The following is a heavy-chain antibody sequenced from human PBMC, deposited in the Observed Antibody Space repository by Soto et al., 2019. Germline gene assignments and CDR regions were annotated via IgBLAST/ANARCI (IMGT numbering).Heavy chain of an antibody. V-gene: IGHV1-18*01. CDR1: GYTFTSYG. J-gene: IGHJ5*02. CDR3: ARTMMTTVTPRGRDP. Sequence: QVRLVQSGAEVKKPGAAVKVSCKASGYTFTSYGISWVRQAPGQGLEWMGWISAYNGNTNYAQKLQGRVTMTTDTTTRKAYMELRSLRSDDTAVYYCARTMMTTVTPRGRDPWGQGTLVTVSS. CDR2: ISAYNGNT. D-gene: IGHD4-17*01.